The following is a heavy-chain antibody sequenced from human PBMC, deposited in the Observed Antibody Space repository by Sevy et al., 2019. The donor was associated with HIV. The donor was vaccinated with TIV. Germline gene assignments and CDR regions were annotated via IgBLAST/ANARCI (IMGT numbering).Heavy chain of an antibody. CDR3: ARVSITMVLGVNVFCDAFDI. CDR1: GYSFTSYW. J-gene: IGHJ3*02. D-gene: IGHD3-10*01. Sequence: GESLKISCKGSGYSFTSYWIGWVRQMPGKGLEWMGIIYPGDSDTRYSPSFQGQVTISAAKSISTAYLQWSSLEASDTAMHYCARVSITMVLGVNVFCDAFDIWGQGTMVTVSS. CDR2: IYPGDSDT. V-gene: IGHV5-51*01.